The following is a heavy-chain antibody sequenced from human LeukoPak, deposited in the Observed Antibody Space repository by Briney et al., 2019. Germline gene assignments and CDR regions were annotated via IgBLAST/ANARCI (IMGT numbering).Heavy chain of an antibody. V-gene: IGHV3-49*04. Sequence: PGESLRLSCTASGFTFGDYAMSWVRQAPGKGLGLVGFIRSKAYGGTTQYAASVKGRFTISRDDSKSIAYLQMNSLKTEDTAVYYCTAPRTRYFDWLSDYWGQGTLVTVSS. CDR2: IRSKAYGGTT. J-gene: IGHJ4*02. CDR1: GFTFGDYA. CDR3: TAPRTRYFDWLSDY. D-gene: IGHD3-9*01.